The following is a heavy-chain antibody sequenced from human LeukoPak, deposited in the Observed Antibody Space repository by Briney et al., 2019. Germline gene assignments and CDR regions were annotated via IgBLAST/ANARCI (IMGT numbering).Heavy chain of an antibody. CDR1: GFTFDDYG. CDR3: ARAGLYASGGNDY. D-gene: IGHD3-22*01. Sequence: TGGSLRLSCAASGFTFDDYGMSWVRQAPGKGLEWDSGINWNGGSTGYADSVKGRFTISRDNAKNSLYLQMNSLRAEDTALYYCARAGLYASGGNDYWGQGTLVTVSS. V-gene: IGHV3-20*04. J-gene: IGHJ4*02. CDR2: INWNGGST.